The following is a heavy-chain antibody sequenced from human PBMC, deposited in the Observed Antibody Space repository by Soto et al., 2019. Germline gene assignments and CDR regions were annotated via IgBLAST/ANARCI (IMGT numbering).Heavy chain of an antibody. Sequence: GGSLRLSCAASGFTFSSYAMSWVRQAPGKGLEWVSAISGSGGSTYYADSVKGRFTISRDNSKNTLYLQMNSLRAEDTAVYYCAKDRVWGSYRYQFDYWGQGTLVTVSS. J-gene: IGHJ4*02. D-gene: IGHD3-16*02. V-gene: IGHV3-23*01. CDR3: AKDRVWGSYRYQFDY. CDR2: ISGSGGST. CDR1: GFTFSSYA.